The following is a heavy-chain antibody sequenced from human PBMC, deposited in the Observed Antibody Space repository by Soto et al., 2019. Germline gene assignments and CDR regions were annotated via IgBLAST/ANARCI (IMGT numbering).Heavy chain of an antibody. D-gene: IGHD2-21*02. V-gene: IGHV3-11*01. CDR1: GFTFSDYY. J-gene: IGHJ5*02. Sequence: GGSLRLSCAASGFTFSDYYMSWIRQAPGKGLKWLSYISSSGSTIYYADSVKGRFTISRDNAKNSLYLQMNSLRAEDTAVYYCACLGGDCYLNWFDPWGQGTLVTVSS. CDR2: ISSSGSTI. CDR3: ACLGGDCYLNWFDP.